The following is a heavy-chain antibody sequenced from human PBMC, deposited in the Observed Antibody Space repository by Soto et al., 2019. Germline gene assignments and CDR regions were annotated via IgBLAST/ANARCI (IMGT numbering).Heavy chain of an antibody. Sequence: SETLSLTCTVSGGSISSSSYYWVWIRQPPGKGLEWIGSIYYSGSTYYNPSLKSRVTISVDTSKNQFSLKLSSVTAADTAVYYCTTCSSTSYTIDYWGQGTLVTVSS. CDR1: GGSISSSSYY. CDR2: IYYSGST. D-gene: IGHD2-2*01. J-gene: IGHJ4*02. V-gene: IGHV4-39*01. CDR3: TTCSSTSYTIDY.